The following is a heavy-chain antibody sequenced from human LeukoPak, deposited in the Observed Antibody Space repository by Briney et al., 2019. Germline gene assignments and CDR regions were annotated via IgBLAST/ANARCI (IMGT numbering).Heavy chain of an antibody. D-gene: IGHD2-15*01. Sequence: GGSLRLSCTASGFTFYNYAMNWVRQAPGKGLEWVSTVSGSGSGTYYADSVTGRLTISRDNSKNTVYLQINSLRAEDTAVYYCAKVLHPYSSQPIFDYWGQGTLVTVSS. CDR3: AKVLHPYSSQPIFDY. CDR2: VSGSGSGT. J-gene: IGHJ4*02. CDR1: GFTFYNYA. V-gene: IGHV3-23*01.